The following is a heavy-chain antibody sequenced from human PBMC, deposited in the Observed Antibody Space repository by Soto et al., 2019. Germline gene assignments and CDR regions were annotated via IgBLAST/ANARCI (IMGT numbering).Heavy chain of an antibody. Sequence: QVQLVESGGGVVQPGRSLRLSCAASGFTFSSYAMHWVRQAPGKGLEWVAVISYDGSNKYYADSVKGRFTISRDNSKNTLYLQMNSLRAEDTAVYYCAKDRPMYSSSWYYFDYWGQGTLVTVSS. V-gene: IGHV3-30*04. CDR2: ISYDGSNK. CDR1: GFTFSSYA. CDR3: AKDRPMYSSSWYYFDY. D-gene: IGHD6-13*01. J-gene: IGHJ4*02.